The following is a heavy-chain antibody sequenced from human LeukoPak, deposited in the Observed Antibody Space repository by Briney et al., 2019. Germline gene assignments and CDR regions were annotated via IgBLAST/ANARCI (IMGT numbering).Heavy chain of an antibody. D-gene: IGHD2-15*01. CDR2: MNPNRGNT. V-gene: IGHV1-8*01. CDR1: GYTFTSYD. Sequence: GAXVKVSCKASGYTFTSYDINWVRQAPGQGLEWMGWMNPNRGNTGYAQKFQGRVTMTRNTSISTAYMELSSLRSEDTAVYYCARVPNDYCSGGSCYRDAFDIWGQGTMVTVSS. J-gene: IGHJ3*02. CDR3: ARVPNDYCSGGSCYRDAFDI.